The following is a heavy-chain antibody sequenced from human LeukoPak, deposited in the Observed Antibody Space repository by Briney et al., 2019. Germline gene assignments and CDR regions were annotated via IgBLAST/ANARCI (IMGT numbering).Heavy chain of an antibody. V-gene: IGHV1-8*01. Sequence: ASVKVSCKASGYTFTTYDINWVRQATGQGLEWMGWMNPNSGNTGYAQKFQGRVTMTRNTSMSTAYMELNSLRSEDTAVYYCARQFRYSSSWYVIGYWGQGTLVTVSS. D-gene: IGHD6-13*01. CDR1: GYTFTTYD. J-gene: IGHJ4*02. CDR2: MNPNSGNT. CDR3: ARQFRYSSSWYVIGY.